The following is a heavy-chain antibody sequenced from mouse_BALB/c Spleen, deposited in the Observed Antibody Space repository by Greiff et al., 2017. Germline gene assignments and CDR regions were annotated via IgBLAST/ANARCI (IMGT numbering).Heavy chain of an antibody. CDR2: IDPANGNT. CDR3: ARNSFFDY. Sequence: DVQLQESGAELVKPGASVKLSCTASGFNIKDTYMHWVKQRPEQGLEWIGRIDPANGNTKYDPKFQGKATITADTSSNTAYLQLSSLTSEDTAVYYCARNSFFDYWGQGTTLTVSS. V-gene: IGHV14-3*02. CDR1: GFNIKDTY. J-gene: IGHJ2*01.